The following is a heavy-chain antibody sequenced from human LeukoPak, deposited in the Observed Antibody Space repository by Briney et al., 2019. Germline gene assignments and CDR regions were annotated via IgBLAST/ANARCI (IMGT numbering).Heavy chain of an antibody. Sequence: GSLRLSCAASGFTFSNFAMHWVRQAPGKGLEFVSAIRSDGGSTYYSNSVKGRFTISRDNSKNTLYLQMGSLRAEDMALYYCARGGTYSNGCPDYRGQGTLVTVSS. CDR2: IRSDGGST. CDR1: GFTFSNFA. D-gene: IGHD6-19*01. CDR3: ARGGTYSNGCPDY. V-gene: IGHV3-64*01. J-gene: IGHJ4*02.